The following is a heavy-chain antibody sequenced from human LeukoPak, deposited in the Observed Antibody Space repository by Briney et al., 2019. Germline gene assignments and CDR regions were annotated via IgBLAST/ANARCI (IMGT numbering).Heavy chain of an antibody. D-gene: IGHD2-2*01. CDR2: INPNSGDT. Sequence: GASIKVSCKASGYTLTGYYMHWVRQAPGQGLEWMGWINPNSGDTNYAQKFRGRVTMTRDTSISTAYMELSRLRSDDTAVYYCARAGYSSSSHYYYMDVWGKGTTATVSS. J-gene: IGHJ6*03. CDR3: ARAGYSSSSHYYYMDV. V-gene: IGHV1-2*02. CDR1: GYTLTGYY.